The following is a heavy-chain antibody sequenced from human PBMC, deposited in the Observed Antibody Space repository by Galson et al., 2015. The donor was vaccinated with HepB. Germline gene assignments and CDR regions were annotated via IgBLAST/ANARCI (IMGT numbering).Heavy chain of an antibody. CDR2: FDPEDGET. CDR1: GYTLTELS. CDR3: ATPTPYSSSWPDY. Sequence: SVKVSCKVSGYTLTELSMHWVRQAPGKGLEWMGGFDPEDGETIYAQKFQGRVTMTEDTSTDTAYMELSSLRSEDTAVYYCATPTPYSSSWPDYWGQGTLVTVSS. J-gene: IGHJ4*02. D-gene: IGHD6-13*01. V-gene: IGHV1-24*01.